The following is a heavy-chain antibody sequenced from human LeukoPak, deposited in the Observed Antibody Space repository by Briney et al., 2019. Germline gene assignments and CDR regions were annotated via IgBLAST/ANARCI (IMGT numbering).Heavy chain of an antibody. Sequence: PGGSLTLTCIASGCTFSNYALSWGRQAPGKGLEWISGLSSGGGSPYYADSVKGRFTISRDNSKNTLFLQMNSLRAEDTAIYYCTKVTSTGSCYQSDYWGQGTLVTVSS. CDR1: GCTFSNYA. D-gene: IGHD2-15*01. CDR2: LSSGGGSP. J-gene: IGHJ4*02. CDR3: TKVTSTGSCYQSDY. V-gene: IGHV3-23*01.